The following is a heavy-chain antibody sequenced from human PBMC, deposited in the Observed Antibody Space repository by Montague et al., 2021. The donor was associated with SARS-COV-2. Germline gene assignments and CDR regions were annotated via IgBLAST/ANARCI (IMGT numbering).Heavy chain of an antibody. CDR1: GGSFSGYY. CDR2: INHSGST. J-gene: IGHJ3*02. D-gene: IGHD3-10*01. CDR3: AIPMVRGFSRAFDI. Sequence: SETLSPTCAVYGGSFSGYYWSWIRQPPRKGLEWIGEINHSGSTNYNPSLKSRVTISVDTSKNQFSLKLSSVTAADTAVYYCAIPMVRGFSRAFDIWGQGTMVTVSS. V-gene: IGHV4-34*01.